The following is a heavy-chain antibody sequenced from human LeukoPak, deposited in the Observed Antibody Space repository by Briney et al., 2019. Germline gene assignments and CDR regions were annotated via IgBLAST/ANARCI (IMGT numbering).Heavy chain of an antibody. CDR3: ARTYSSSWYNWFDP. CDR2: INPNSGGT. V-gene: IGHV1-2*02. Sequence: GGSLRLSCAASGFTFSGSAMHWVRQAPGQGLEWMGWINPNSGGTNYAQKFQGRVTMTRDTSISTAYMELSRLRSDDTAVYYCARTYSSSWYNWFDPWGQGTLVTVSS. D-gene: IGHD6-13*01. J-gene: IGHJ5*02. CDR1: GFTFSGSA.